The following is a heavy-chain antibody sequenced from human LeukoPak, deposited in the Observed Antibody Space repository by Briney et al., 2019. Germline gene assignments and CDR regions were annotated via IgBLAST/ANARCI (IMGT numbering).Heavy chain of an antibody. D-gene: IGHD3-10*01. CDR3: ARDHITMVRGVNYYYGMDV. J-gene: IGHJ6*04. CDR2: IKQDGSEK. CDR1: GFTFSSYW. Sequence: GGSLRLSCAASGFTFSSYWMSWVRQAPGKGLEGVANIKQDGSEKYYVDSVKGRFTISRDNAKNSLYLQMNSLRAEDTAVYYCARDHITMVRGVNYYYGMDVWGKGTTVTVSS. V-gene: IGHV3-7*03.